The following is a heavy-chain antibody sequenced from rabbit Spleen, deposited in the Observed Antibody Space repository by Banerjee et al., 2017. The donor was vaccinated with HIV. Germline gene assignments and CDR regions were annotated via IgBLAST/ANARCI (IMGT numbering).Heavy chain of an antibody. CDR1: SFSFSDRDV. D-gene: IGHD4-1*01. J-gene: IGHJ4*01. Sequence: QEQLVESGGGLVKPGTSLTLTCKASSFSFSDRDVMCWVRQAPGKGLEWIACINAATGKPVYATWANGRFSISRTSSTMVTLQMTSLTAADTATYLCARDLAGAIGWNFYLWGPGTLVTVS. CDR3: ARDLAGAIGWNFYL. CDR2: INAATGKP. V-gene: IGHV1S45*01.